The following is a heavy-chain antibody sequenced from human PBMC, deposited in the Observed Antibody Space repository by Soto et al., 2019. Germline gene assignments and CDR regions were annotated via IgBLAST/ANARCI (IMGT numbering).Heavy chain of an antibody. D-gene: IGHD3-3*01. CDR1: GGSISGYY. Sequence: QVQLQESGPGLLKPSETLSLTCTVSGGSISGYYWSWIRQPAGKGLEWIGRIYTSGSTNYNPSLNSRVTMSVETSKNQFFLKLSSVTAADTAVYCCARDFGLRFLEWSLPDPFDIWAKGQWSPSLQ. CDR2: IYTSGST. J-gene: IGHJ3*02. CDR3: ARDFGLRFLEWSLPDPFDI. V-gene: IGHV4-4*07.